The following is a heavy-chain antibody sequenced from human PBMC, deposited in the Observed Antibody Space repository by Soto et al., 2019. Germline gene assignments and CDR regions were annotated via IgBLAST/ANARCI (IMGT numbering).Heavy chain of an antibody. J-gene: IGHJ5*02. CDR1: GYTFTSYG. CDR3: AIVGGSGWFSWFDP. Sequence: QVQLVQSGAEVKKPGASVKVSCKASGYTFTSYGISWVRQAPGQGLEWMGWTSAYNGNTNYALKLQGRVTMTTDTSTSTPYMELRTLRSDDTAVYYCAIVGGSGWFSWFDPWGQGTMVTVSS. D-gene: IGHD6-19*01. V-gene: IGHV1-18*01. CDR2: TSAYNGNT.